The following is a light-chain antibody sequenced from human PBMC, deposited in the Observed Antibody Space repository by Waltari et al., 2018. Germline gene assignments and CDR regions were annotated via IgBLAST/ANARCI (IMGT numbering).Light chain of an antibody. CDR1: SSDVGGYNY. V-gene: IGLV2-11*01. CDR2: DVS. CDR3: CSYAGSYTFVV. Sequence: QSALTQPRPVSGSPGQSVTISCTGTSSDVGGYNYVSWYQQHPGKAPKLMIYDVSKRPSGVPDRCSGSKAGNTASLTISGLQAEDEAGYYCCSYAGSYTFVVFGGGTKLTVL. J-gene: IGLJ2*01.